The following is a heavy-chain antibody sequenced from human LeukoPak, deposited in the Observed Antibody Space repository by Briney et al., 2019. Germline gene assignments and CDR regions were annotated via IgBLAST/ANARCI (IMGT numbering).Heavy chain of an antibody. D-gene: IGHD1-1*01. CDR2: IYYSGYI. CDR1: GFTFSSYSMN. J-gene: IGHJ4*02. V-gene: IGHV4-59*05. Sequence: GSLRLSCAASGFTFSSYSMNWVRQAPGKGLEWIGSIYYSGYIYYNPSLKSRVTISVDTSKNQFSLKLSSATAADTAVYYCARIYKAMGIDYWGQGTLVTVSS. CDR3: ARIYKAMGIDY.